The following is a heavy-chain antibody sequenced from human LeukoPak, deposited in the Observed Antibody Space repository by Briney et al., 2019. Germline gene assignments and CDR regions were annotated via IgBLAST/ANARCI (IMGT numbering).Heavy chain of an antibody. Sequence: GGSLRLSCAASGFTFSSYSMNWVRQAPGKGLEWVSSISSSSSYIYYADSVKGRFTISRDNAMNSLYLQMNSLRAEDTAVYYCARYSGSYFDPFGTYGMDVWGQGTTVTGSS. V-gene: IGHV3-21*01. D-gene: IGHD1-26*01. CDR2: ISSSSSYI. CDR1: GFTFSSYS. CDR3: ARYSGSYFDPFGTYGMDV. J-gene: IGHJ6*02.